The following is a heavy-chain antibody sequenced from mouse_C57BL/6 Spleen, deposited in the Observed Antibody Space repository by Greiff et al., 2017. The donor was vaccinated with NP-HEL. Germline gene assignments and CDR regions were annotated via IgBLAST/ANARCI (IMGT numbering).Heavy chain of an antibody. J-gene: IGHJ3*01. CDR2: INPNNGGT. V-gene: IGHV1-22*01. Sequence: EVQLQQSGPELVKPGASVKMSCKASGYTFTDYNMHWVKQSHGKSLEWIGYINPNNGGTSYNQKFKGKATLTVNKSSSTAYMELRSLTSEDSAVYYCARGKLIYYGSSPEAYWGQGTLVTVSA. D-gene: IGHD1-1*01. CDR1: GYTFTDYN. CDR3: ARGKLIYYGSSPEAY.